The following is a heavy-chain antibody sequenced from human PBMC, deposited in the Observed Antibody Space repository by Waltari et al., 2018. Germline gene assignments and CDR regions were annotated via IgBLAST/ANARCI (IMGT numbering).Heavy chain of an antibody. J-gene: IGHJ4*02. D-gene: IGHD1-1*01. CDR2: IRHDASNK. CDR1: GFPFTSYA. Sequence: QVQVVESGGGVVRPGGSLRRSCAASGFPFTSYAMHWVRQAPGKGLEWIAFIRHDASNKFYVDSVKGRFTISRDVSSHTLYLQMDRLRSEDTAVYFCQFVHWNGDFDFWGQGTLVTVSS. V-gene: IGHV3-30*02. CDR3: QFVHWNGDFDF.